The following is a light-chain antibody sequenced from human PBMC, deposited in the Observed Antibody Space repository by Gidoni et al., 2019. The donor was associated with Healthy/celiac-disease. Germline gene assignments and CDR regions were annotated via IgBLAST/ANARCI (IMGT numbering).Light chain of an antibody. J-gene: IGKJ3*01. Sequence: DIQMTQSPSSLSASVGDRVTITCRASQSISSYLNWYQQKPGKAPKLLIYAASSLQSGVPSRFSGSGSGTDFTLTISSLQPEDFATYYCQQSYSTPLFTFXHXTKVDIK. CDR2: AAS. CDR1: QSISSY. CDR3: QQSYSTPLFT. V-gene: IGKV1-39*01.